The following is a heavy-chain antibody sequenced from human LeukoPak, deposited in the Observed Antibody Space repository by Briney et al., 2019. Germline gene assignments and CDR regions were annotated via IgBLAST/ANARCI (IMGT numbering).Heavy chain of an antibody. D-gene: IGHD1-26*01. V-gene: IGHV1-69*04. Sequence: ASVKVSCKASGGTFSSYAISWVRQAPGQGLEWMGRIIPILDIANYAQKFQGRVTITADKSTSTAYMELSSLRSEDTAVYYCVRANSGIVGATTVDYWGQGTLVTVSS. CDR2: IIPILDIA. J-gene: IGHJ4*02. CDR3: VRANSGIVGATTVDY. CDR1: GGTFSSYA.